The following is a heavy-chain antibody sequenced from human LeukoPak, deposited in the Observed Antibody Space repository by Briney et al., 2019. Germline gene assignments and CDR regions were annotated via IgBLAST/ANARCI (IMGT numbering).Heavy chain of an antibody. J-gene: IGHJ4*02. V-gene: IGHV4-39*01. D-gene: IGHD5-18*01. CDR3: ARQDMPWIQLRVGYYFDY. Sequence: SETLSLTCTVSGGSISSSSYYWGWIRQPPGKGLEWIGSIYYSGSTYYNPSLKSRVTISVDTSKNQFSLKLSSVTAADAAVYYCARQDMPWIQLRVGYYFDYWGQGTLVTVSS. CDR1: GGSISSSSYY. CDR2: IYYSGST.